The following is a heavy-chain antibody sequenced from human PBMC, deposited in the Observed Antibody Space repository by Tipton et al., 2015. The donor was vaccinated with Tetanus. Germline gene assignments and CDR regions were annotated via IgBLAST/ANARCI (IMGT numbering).Heavy chain of an antibody. CDR2: IDPSDSST. CDR1: GYSFTTYW. D-gene: IGHD1/OR15-1a*01. J-gene: IGHJ6*02. Sequence: QLVQSGAEVKKPGESLTISCKGSGYSFTTYWISWVRQMPGKGLEWMRRIDPSDSSTNYSTSFQGYVTISVDKSSSAVYLQWSSLRAADTAIFFCAGRNNPKHYFYSGMDVWGQGTTVTVSS. V-gene: IGHV5-10-1*01. CDR3: AGRNNPKHYFYSGMDV.